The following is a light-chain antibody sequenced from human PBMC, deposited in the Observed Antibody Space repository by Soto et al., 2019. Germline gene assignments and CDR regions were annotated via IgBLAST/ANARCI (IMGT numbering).Light chain of an antibody. Sequence: QSALTQPHSVSGSPGQSVTISCTGTSSDVGGYNYVSWYQHHPGKAPKLIIYDVSERPSGVPDRFSGSKSGNTGNTASLTISGLQAEDEADYYCISYRGSDTSYVFGTGTKLTVL. CDR2: DVS. J-gene: IGLJ1*01. V-gene: IGLV2-11*01. CDR1: SSDVGGYNY. CDR3: ISYRGSDTSYV.